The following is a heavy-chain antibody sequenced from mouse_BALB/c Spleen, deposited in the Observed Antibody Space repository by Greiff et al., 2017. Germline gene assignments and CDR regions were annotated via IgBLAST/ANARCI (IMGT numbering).Heavy chain of an antibody. D-gene: IGHD3-3*01. Sequence: QVQLQQSGAELVRPGSSVKISCKASGYAFSSYWMNWVKQRPGQGLEWIGQIYPGDGDTNYNGKFKGKATLTADKSSSTAYMQLNSLTSEDSAVYVCARKGQVWPLDYWGQGTTLTVSS. V-gene: IGHV1-80*01. J-gene: IGHJ2*01. CDR2: IYPGDGDT. CDR1: GYAFSSYW. CDR3: ARKGQVWPLDY.